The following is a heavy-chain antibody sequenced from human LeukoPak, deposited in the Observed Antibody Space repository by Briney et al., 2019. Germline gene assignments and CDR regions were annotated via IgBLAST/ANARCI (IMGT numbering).Heavy chain of an antibody. CDR2: ISSSSSYI. J-gene: IGHJ3*02. V-gene: IGHV3-21*01. CDR3: ARDLSFWSGSLGAFDI. Sequence: GGSLRLSCAASGFTFSSYSMNWVRQAPGKGLEWVSSISSSSSYIYYADSVKGRFTISRDNAKNSLYLQMNSLRAEDTAVYYCARDLSFWSGSLGAFDIWGQGTMVTVSS. CDR1: GFTFSSYS. D-gene: IGHD3-3*01.